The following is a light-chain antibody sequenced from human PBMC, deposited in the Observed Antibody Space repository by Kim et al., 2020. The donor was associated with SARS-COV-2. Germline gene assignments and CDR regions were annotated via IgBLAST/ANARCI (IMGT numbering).Light chain of an antibody. J-gene: IGLJ3*02. Sequence: ELTQPPSASGTPGQRVTISASGSSSNIGSNTVNWYQQLPGTAPKLLIYSNNQRPSGVPARFSGSKSGTSASLAISGLQSEDEAVYYCATWDDSLNGWVFGGGTQLTVL. CDR1: SSNIGSNT. CDR3: ATWDDSLNGWV. V-gene: IGLV1-44*01. CDR2: SNN.